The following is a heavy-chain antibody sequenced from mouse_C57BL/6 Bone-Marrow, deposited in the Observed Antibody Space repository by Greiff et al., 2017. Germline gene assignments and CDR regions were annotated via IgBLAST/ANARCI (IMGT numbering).Heavy chain of an antibody. J-gene: IGHJ4*01. Sequence: EVQRVEPGPGLVKPSQSLSLTCSVSGYSITSGYYWYWIRQFPGNKLEWMGYISYDGSNNYNPSLKNLISITLDASKNQFFLKLNSVTTEDTATYYCSGHSSCYLYAMDYWGQGTSVTVSS. CDR3: SGHSSCYLYAMDY. V-gene: IGHV3-6*01. CDR1: GYSITSGYY. CDR2: ISYDGSN. D-gene: IGHD3-2*02.